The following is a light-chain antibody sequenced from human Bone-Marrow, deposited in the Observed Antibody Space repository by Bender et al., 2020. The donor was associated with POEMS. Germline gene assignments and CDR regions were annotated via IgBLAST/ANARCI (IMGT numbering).Light chain of an antibody. Sequence: QSALTQPASVSGSPGQSITIACTGTIINFGTYHLVSWFQHHPGRAPKLLIYAGTLRPSGVSNRFSGSKSGNTTSLTISELQADDEADYYCCAYGTTPPYVFGTGTKVTVL. V-gene: IGLV2-23*01. CDR1: IINFGTYHL. CDR2: AGT. J-gene: IGLJ1*01. CDR3: CAYGTTPPYV.